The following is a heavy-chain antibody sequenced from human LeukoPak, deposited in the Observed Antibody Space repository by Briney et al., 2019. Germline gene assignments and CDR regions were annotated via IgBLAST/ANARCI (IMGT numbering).Heavy chain of an antibody. D-gene: IGHD6-13*01. J-gene: IGHJ2*01. CDR3: ARVLGYSGPLDTYWYFDL. V-gene: IGHV4-39*01. Sequence: NPSETLSLTCTVSGGSISSSSYYWGWIRQPPGKGLEWIGSIYYSGSTYYNPSLKSRVTISVDTSKNQFSLKLSSVTAADTAVYYCARVLGYSGPLDTYWYFDLWGRGTLVTVSS. CDR2: IYYSGST. CDR1: GGSISSSSYY.